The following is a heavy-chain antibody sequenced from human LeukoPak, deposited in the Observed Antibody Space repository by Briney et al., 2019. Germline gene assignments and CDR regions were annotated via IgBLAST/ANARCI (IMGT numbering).Heavy chain of an antibody. J-gene: IGHJ2*01. CDR2: IYYSGST. Sequence: SETLSLTCAVSGGSISSSSYYWGWIRQPPGKGLEWIGSIYYSGSTECNVSLKSRVTISVDTSNNQLSLNLSSVTAADTAVYYCASHDYGGNNWYFDLWGRGALVTVSS. V-gene: IGHV4-39*01. CDR3: ASHDYGGNNWYFDL. CDR1: GGSISSSSYY. D-gene: IGHD4-23*01.